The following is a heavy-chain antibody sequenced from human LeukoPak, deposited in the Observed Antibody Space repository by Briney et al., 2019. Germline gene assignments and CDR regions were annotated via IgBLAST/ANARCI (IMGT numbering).Heavy chain of an antibody. CDR3: AKGGSYSLSHAFDI. CDR1: GFTFSSYS. Sequence: GGSLRLSCAASGFTFSSYSMNWVRQAPGKGLEWVSGISASGGSTYYADSVKGRFTISRDNSKNTLYLQMNSLRAEDTAVYYCAKGGSYSLSHAFDIWGQGTMVTASS. J-gene: IGHJ3*02. D-gene: IGHD1-26*01. V-gene: IGHV3-23*01. CDR2: ISASGGST.